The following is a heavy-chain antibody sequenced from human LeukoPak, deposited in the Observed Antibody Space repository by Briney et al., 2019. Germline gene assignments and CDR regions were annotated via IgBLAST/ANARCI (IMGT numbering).Heavy chain of an antibody. CDR1: GFTFSTYW. CDR3: AKRGVVIRVILVGFHKEAYYFDS. CDR2: IKQDGSEK. D-gene: IGHD3-22*01. J-gene: IGHJ4*02. V-gene: IGHV3-7*03. Sequence: GGSLRLSCAASGFTFSTYWMTWVRQAPVKGLEWVANIKQDGSEKYYVDSVQGRFTISRDNPKNTLYLQMNSLRAEDTAVYFCAKRGVVIRVILVGFHKEAYYFDSWGQGALVTVSS.